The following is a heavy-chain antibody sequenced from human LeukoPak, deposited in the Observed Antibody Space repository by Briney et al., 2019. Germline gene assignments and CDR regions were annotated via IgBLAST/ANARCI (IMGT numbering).Heavy chain of an antibody. V-gene: IGHV3-15*01. CDR2: IKSKSDGGTT. CDR3: TTLETYYENDY. CDR1: GFTFKNAW. J-gene: IGHJ4*02. D-gene: IGHD3-3*01. Sequence: GGSLRLSCAVSGFTFKNAWMNWVRQAPGKGLEWVGRIKSKSDGGTTDYAAPVKGRFAISRDDSENTLYLQMNRLKIEDTAVYYCTTLETYYENDYWGQGTLVTVSS.